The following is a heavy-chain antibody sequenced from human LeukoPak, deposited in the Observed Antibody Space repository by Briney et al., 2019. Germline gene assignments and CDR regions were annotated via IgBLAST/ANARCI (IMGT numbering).Heavy chain of an antibody. CDR3: AKGSGSGWYGWFAP. Sequence: PGESLRLSCAASGFTFSHYAMYWVRQAPGKGLEWVSSIEASGGATYYADSVKGRFTISRDNSKNTFYLQMNSLRAEDTAVYYCAKGSGSGWYGWFAPWGQGTLVTVSS. D-gene: IGHD6-19*01. CDR1: GFTFSHYA. V-gene: IGHV3-23*01. J-gene: IGHJ5*02. CDR2: IEASGGAT.